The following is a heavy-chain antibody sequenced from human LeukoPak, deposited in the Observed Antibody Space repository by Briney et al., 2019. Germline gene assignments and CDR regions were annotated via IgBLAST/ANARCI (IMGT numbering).Heavy chain of an antibody. CDR1: GFTFSNYW. Sequence: GGSLRLSCEGSGFTFSNYWMSWVRQAPGKGLEWVANIQQHGSETYYGHSVKGRFTISRDNAKNSLYLQMNSLRAEDTAVYYCATYSSSNGREFQYWGQGTLVTVSS. CDR2: IQQHGSET. J-gene: IGHJ1*01. V-gene: IGHV3-7*01. D-gene: IGHD2-2*01. CDR3: ATYSSSNGREFQY.